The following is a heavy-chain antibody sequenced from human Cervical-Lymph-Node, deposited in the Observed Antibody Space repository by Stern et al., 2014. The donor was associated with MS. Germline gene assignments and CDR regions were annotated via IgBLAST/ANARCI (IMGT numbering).Heavy chain of an antibody. V-gene: IGHV1-46*02. D-gene: IGHD6-13*01. Sequence: VQLVESGAEVKKPGASVKVSCKASGYSFNSYYMHWGRQAPGQGLEWMGIINPRGGRTNYAQKFQDIGTISRDESTRSVYMEMSSLRSEDTALYYCARDGMTAATYYFDFWGQGTVVTVSS. CDR2: INPRGGRT. CDR3: ARDGMTAATYYFDF. J-gene: IGHJ4*02. CDR1: GYSFNSYY.